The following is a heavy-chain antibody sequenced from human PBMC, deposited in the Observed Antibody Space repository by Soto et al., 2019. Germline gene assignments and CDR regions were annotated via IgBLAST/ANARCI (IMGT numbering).Heavy chain of an antibody. CDR2: TRNKANNYIT. D-gene: IGHD1-26*01. CDR3: GRWTSGSPDC. J-gene: IGHJ4*02. CDR1: GFTLSDHY. V-gene: IGHV3-72*01. Sequence: ESGGGLVQPGGSPRLSCAASGFTLSDHYMDWVRQAPGKGLEWLGRTRNKANNYITEYATSVKGRFTISRDDPKNSVYLQLNSLKSEDTAVYYCGRWTSGSPDCWGQGTLVTVSS.